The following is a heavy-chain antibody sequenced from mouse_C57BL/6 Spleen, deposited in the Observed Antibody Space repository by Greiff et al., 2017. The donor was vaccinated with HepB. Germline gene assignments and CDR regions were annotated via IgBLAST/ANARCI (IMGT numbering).Heavy chain of an antibody. J-gene: IGHJ3*01. CDR3: TTGSYYSNYLFAY. Sequence: VQLQQSGAELVRPGASVKLSCTASGFNIKDDYMHWVKQRPEQGLEWIGWIDPENGDTEYASKFQGKATITADTSSNTAYLQLSSLTSEDTAVYYCTTGSYYSNYLFAYWGQGTLVTVSA. D-gene: IGHD2-5*01. CDR1: GFNIKDDY. CDR2: IDPENGDT. V-gene: IGHV14-4*01.